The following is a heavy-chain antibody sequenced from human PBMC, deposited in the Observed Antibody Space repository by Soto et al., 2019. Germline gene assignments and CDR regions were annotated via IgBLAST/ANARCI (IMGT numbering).Heavy chain of an antibody. V-gene: IGHV4-34*01. CDR3: ARDPWYSSSWYIPYYYYGMDV. Sequence: SETLSLTCAVYGGSCSGYYWNWIRQPPGKGLEWIGEINHSGSTNYNPSLKSRVTISVDTSKNQFSLRLSSVTAEDTAVYYCARDPWYSSSWYIPYYYYGMDVWGQGTTVTVSS. D-gene: IGHD6-13*01. CDR1: GGSCSGYY. CDR2: INHSGST. J-gene: IGHJ6*02.